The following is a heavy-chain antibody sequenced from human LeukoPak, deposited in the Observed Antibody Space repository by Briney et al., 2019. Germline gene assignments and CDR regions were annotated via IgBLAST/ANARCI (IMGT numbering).Heavy chain of an antibody. V-gene: IGHV3-9*01. Sequence: GGPLRLSCAASGFTFDDYAMHWVRQAPGKGLEWVSGISWNSGSIGYADSVKGRFTISRDNAKNSLYLQMNSLRAEDTALYYCAKDFGGSGWYAFDYWGQGTLVTVSS. CDR2: ISWNSGSI. CDR1: GFTFDDYA. J-gene: IGHJ4*02. CDR3: AKDFGGSGWYAFDY. D-gene: IGHD6-19*01.